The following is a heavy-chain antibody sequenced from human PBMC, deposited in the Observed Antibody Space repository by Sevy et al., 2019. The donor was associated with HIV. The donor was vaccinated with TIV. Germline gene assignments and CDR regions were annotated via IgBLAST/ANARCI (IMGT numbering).Heavy chain of an antibody. CDR1: GYTLTKLS. D-gene: IGHD3-22*01. CDR3: ATTKDYYDNSGDPLDY. Sequence: ASLKVSCKVSGYTLTKLSMHWVRQAPGKGLEWMGSFDPEDGETIHAQRFQGRLSMTEDTSTETAYMEMSSLNSEDTAVYYCATTKDYYDNSGDPLDYWGQGSLVTVSS. CDR2: FDPEDGET. J-gene: IGHJ4*02. V-gene: IGHV1-24*01.